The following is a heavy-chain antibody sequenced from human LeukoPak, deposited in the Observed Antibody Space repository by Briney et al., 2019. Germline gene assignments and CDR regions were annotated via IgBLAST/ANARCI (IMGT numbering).Heavy chain of an antibody. V-gene: IGHV4-31*03. CDR2: IYYSGST. CDR3: ARSPYDYVWGSYRYTHVYFDY. D-gene: IGHD3-16*02. Sequence: SETLSLTCTVSGGSVSSGGYYWSWIRQHPGKGLEWIGYIYYSGSTNYNPSLKSRVTISVDTSKNQFSLKLSSVTAADTAVYYCARSPYDYVWGSYRYTHVYFDYWGQGTLVTVSS. CDR1: GGSVSSGGYY. J-gene: IGHJ4*02.